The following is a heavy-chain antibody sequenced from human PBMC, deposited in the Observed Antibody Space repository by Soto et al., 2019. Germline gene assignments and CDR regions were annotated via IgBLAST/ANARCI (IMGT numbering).Heavy chain of an antibody. V-gene: IGHV3-30*18. CDR2: ISYDGSNK. CDR3: AKDREAGYYYYYGMDV. J-gene: IGHJ6*02. D-gene: IGHD6-19*01. CDR1: GFTFSSYG. Sequence: GGSLRLSCAASGFTFSSYGMHWVRQAPGKGLEWVAVISYDGSNKYYADSVKGRFTISRDNSKNTLYLQMNSLRAEDTAVYYCAKDREAGYYYYYGMDVWGQGTTVTAP.